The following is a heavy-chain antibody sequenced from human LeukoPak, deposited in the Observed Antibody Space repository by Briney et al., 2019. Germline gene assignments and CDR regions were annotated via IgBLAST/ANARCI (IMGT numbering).Heavy chain of an antibody. V-gene: IGHV3-21*01. CDR3: ARDRGHIMVATEGFDY. Sequence: GGSLRLSCAASGFTFSSYSMNWVRQAPGKGLEWVSSISSSSSYIYYADSVKGRFTISRDNAKNSLYLQMNSLRAEDTAVYYCARDRGHIMVATEGFDYWGRGTLVTVSS. J-gene: IGHJ4*02. D-gene: IGHD2-21*02. CDR2: ISSSSSYI. CDR1: GFTFSSYS.